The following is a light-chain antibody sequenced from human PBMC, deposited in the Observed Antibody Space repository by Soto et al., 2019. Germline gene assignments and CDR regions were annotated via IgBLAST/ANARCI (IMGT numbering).Light chain of an antibody. J-gene: IGLJ2*01. Sequence: QSVLTQPPSVSAAPGQTVTISCSGSSSNIGNNYVSWYQQLPGTAPKLLIYDNNKRPSGIPDRFSGSKSGTSATLGITGLQTGDEADYYCATWHSSLSAVVFGGGTKLTVL. CDR1: SSNIGNNY. CDR2: DNN. CDR3: ATWHSSLSAVV. V-gene: IGLV1-51*01.